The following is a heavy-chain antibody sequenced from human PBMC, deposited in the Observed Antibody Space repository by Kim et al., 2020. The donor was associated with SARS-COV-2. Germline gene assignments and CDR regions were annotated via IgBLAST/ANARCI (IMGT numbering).Heavy chain of an antibody. V-gene: IGHV1-8*01. CDR3: ARGARYSGYDYAY. Sequence: ASVKVSCKASGYTFTSYDINWVRQATGQGLEWMGWMNPNSGNTGYAQKFHGRVTMTRNTSISTAYMELSSLRSEDTAVYYCARGARYSGYDYAYWGQGTLVTVSS. CDR2: MNPNSGNT. D-gene: IGHD5-12*01. J-gene: IGHJ4*02. CDR1: GYTFTSYD.